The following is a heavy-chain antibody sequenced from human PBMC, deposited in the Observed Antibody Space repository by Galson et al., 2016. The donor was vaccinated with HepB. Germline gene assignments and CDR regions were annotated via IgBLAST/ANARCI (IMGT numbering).Heavy chain of an antibody. J-gene: IGHJ6*02. CDR1: GYSFSSYG. D-gene: IGHD3-3*01. CDR2: ISTFDGYT. Sequence: SVKVSCKASGYSFSSYGISWVRQAPGQGLVWLGWISTFDGYTKYAQKHQGRVTMTTDTSTSTSHMELRSLRSDDTAVYYCARDGLRFLEWLRDRMDVWGQGTTVTVSS. V-gene: IGHV1-18*01. CDR3: ARDGLRFLEWLRDRMDV.